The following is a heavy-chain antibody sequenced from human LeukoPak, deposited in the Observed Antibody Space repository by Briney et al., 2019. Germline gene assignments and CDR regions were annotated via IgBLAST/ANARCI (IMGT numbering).Heavy chain of an antibody. D-gene: IGHD2-2*01. J-gene: IGHJ4*02. V-gene: IGHV3-23*01. CDR1: GFTFSSYG. CDR3: ARGIVPPYCSSISCVFDY. Sequence: GGSLRLSCAASGFTFSSYGMSWVLQAPGKGLEWVSAISCSGGSTYYADSVKGRFTISRDNSKNTLYLQMNSLRAEDTAVYYCARGIVPPYCSSISCVFDYWGQGALVTVS. CDR2: ISCSGGST.